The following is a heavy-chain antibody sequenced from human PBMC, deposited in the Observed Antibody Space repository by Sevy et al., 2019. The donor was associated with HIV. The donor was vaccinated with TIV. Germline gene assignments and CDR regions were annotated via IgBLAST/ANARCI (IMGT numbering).Heavy chain of an antibody. CDR3: ARGITIFGVIRTTKNNWFDP. Sequence: GSLRLSCAVYGGSFSGYYWSWIRQPPGKGLEWIGEINHSGSTNYNPSLKSRVTISVDTSKNQFSLKLSSVTAADTAVYYCARGITIFGVIRTTKNNWFDPWGQGTLVTVSS. J-gene: IGHJ5*02. D-gene: IGHD3-3*01. CDR2: INHSGST. CDR1: GGSFSGYY. V-gene: IGHV4-34*01.